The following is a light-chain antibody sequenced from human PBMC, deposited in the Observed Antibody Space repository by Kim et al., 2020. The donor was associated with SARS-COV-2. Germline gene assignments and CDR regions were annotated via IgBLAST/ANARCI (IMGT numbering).Light chain of an antibody. J-gene: IGKJ1*01. Sequence: GDGVTITCRASQNINNWLAWYQQKPGKAPKLLIYEAIRLHTGVPSRFTGSGFGTEFTLTISSLQPDDFATYYCQQYHSYWTFGQGTKV. CDR2: EAI. V-gene: IGKV1-5*03. CDR1: QNINNW. CDR3: QQYHSYWT.